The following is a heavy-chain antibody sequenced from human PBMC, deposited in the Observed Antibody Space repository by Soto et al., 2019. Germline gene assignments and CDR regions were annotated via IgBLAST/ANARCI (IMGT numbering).Heavy chain of an antibody. CDR3: ARSEMAGTTDFDY. V-gene: IGHV4-39*01. CDR2: IHYIGST. D-gene: IGHD4-4*01. CDR1: GDSINSSPYY. Sequence: QLLLQESGPGLVKPSETLSLTCTVSGDSINSSPYYWGWIRQPPGKGLEWIGSIHYIGSTYYNPSLKSRVTMSVDTSKNKFSLQLSSVTAADTAVYYCARSEMAGTTDFDYWGQGTLVTVSS. J-gene: IGHJ4*02.